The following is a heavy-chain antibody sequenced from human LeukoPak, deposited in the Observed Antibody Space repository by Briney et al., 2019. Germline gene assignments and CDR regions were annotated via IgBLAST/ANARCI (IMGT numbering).Heavy chain of an antibody. Sequence: GGSLRLSCAASGFTFSSYSMNWVRQALGKGLEWVSSISSGSSYIYYADSVKGRFTISRDNAKNSLYLQMNSLRAEDTAVYYCARDSGDYYDSSGYPFDYWGQGTLVTVSS. CDR3: ARDSGDYYDSSGYPFDY. J-gene: IGHJ4*02. CDR2: ISSGSSYI. V-gene: IGHV3-21*01. D-gene: IGHD3-22*01. CDR1: GFTFSSYS.